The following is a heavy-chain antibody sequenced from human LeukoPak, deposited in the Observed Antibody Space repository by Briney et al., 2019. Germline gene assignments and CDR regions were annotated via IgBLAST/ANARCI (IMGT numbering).Heavy chain of an antibody. CDR2: IYTSGST. V-gene: IGHV4-4*07. CDR3: PRDLRTLRNYYYYYMDV. D-gene: IGHD5-12*01. J-gene: IGHJ6*03. Sequence: SETLSLTCTVSGGSISSYYWSWIRQPAGKGLEWIGRIYTSGSTNYNPSLKSRVTMSVDTSKNQFSLKLSSVTAADTAVYYCPRDLRTLRNYYYYYMDVWGKGTTVTISS. CDR1: GGSISSYY.